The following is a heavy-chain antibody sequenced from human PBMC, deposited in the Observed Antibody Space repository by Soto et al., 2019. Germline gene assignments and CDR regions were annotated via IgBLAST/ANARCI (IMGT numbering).Heavy chain of an antibody. J-gene: IGHJ4*02. CDR3: ARRVSAVAVFDY. D-gene: IGHD6-19*01. CDR1: GGSISSSSYY. V-gene: IGHV4-39*01. Sequence: PSETLSLTCTVSGGSISSSSYYWGWIRQPPGKGLEWIGSIYYSGSTYYNPSLKSRVTISVDTSKNQFSLKLSSVTAADTAVYYCARRVSAVAVFDYWGQGTLVTVSS. CDR2: IYYSGST.